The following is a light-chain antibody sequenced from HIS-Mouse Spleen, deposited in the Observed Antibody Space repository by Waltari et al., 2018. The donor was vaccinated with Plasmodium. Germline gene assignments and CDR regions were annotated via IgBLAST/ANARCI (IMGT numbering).Light chain of an antibody. CDR2: DAS. CDR3: QQRSNWPIT. CDR1: QGVSSY. J-gene: IGKJ5*01. V-gene: IGKV3-11*01. Sequence: ELVLTQSPATQSFSRGEGATHSCRASQGVSSYLAGYQQKPGQAPRLLIYDASNRATGIPARFSGSGSGTDFTLTISSLEPEDFAVYYCQQRSNWPITFGQGTRLEIK.